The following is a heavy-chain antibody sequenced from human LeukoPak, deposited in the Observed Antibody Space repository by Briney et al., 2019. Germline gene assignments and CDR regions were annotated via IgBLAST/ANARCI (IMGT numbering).Heavy chain of an antibody. CDR3: ARGPVGSGWYQDY. CDR2: ISSSSSYI. D-gene: IGHD6-19*01. Sequence: GGSLRLSCAASGFTFSSYSMNWVRQAPGKGLEWVSSISSSSSYIYYADSVKGRFTISRDNAKNSLYLQMNSLRAEDTAVYYCARGPVGSGWYQDYWGQGTLVTVSS. J-gene: IGHJ4*02. CDR1: GFTFSSYS. V-gene: IGHV3-21*01.